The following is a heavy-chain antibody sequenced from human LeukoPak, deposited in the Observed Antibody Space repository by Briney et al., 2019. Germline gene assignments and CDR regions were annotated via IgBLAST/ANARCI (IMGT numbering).Heavy chain of an antibody. CDR2: IYPGDSNT. V-gene: IGHV5-51*01. J-gene: IGHJ4*02. CDR1: GYSFTSYW. CDR3: ARRGSARSFDY. D-gene: IGHD3-10*01. Sequence: GESLKISCKGSGYSFTSYWIGWVRQMPGKGLEWMGIIYPGDSNTRYSPSFQGQVTVSADKSISTADLQWSSLKASDTAMYYCARRGSARSFDYWGQGTLVTVSS.